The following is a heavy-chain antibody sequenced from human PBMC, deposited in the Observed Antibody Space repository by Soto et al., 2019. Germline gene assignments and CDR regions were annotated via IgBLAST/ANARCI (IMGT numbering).Heavy chain of an antibody. D-gene: IGHD3-16*01. CDR1: GFTFDSYG. CDR3: VKGQLQTAVRTCGS. CDR2: ISSDGNNK. V-gene: IGHV3-30*18. Sequence: QVQLVESGGGVVQPGRSLRLSCAASGFTFDSYGMHWVRQAPGKGLEWVAVISSDGNNKYYADSVKGRFSIYRDNFNTILYLQMRSLRVEDTAVYYCVKGQLQTAVRTCGSWGQGTLVTVSS. J-gene: IGHJ5*02.